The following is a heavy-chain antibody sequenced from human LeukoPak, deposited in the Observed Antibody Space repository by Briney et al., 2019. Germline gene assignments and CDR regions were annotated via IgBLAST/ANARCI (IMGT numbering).Heavy chain of an antibody. Sequence: PGGSLRLSCAASGFTFSSYAMSWVRQAPGKGLEWVSAISGSGGSTYYADSVKGRFTISRDNSNNTLYLQMDSLRAEDTAVYFCARDGVLMNRKFYFDSWGQGTLVTVFS. CDR1: GFTFSSYA. J-gene: IGHJ4*02. D-gene: IGHD3-10*01. CDR2: ISGSGGST. CDR3: ARDGVLMNRKFYFDS. V-gene: IGHV3-23*01.